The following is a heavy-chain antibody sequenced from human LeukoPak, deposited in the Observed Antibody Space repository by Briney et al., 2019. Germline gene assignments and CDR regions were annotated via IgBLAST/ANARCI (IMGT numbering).Heavy chain of an antibody. CDR2: MNPNSGNT. CDR3: ARGLPETRIQLWLKGRWFDP. D-gene: IGHD5-18*01. Sequence: GASVKVSCKASGYTFTGYYMHWVRQAPGQGLEWMGWMNPNSGNTGYAQKFQGRVTMTRNTSISTAYMELSSLRSEDTAVYYCARGLPETRIQLWLKGRWFDPWGQGTLVTVSS. CDR1: GYTFTGYY. J-gene: IGHJ5*02. V-gene: IGHV1-8*01.